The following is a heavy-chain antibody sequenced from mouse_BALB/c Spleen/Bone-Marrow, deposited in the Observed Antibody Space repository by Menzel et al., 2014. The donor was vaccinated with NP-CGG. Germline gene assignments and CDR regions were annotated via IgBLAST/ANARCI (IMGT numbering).Heavy chain of an antibody. CDR2: IWAGGST. Sequence: VMLVESGPGLVAPSPCLSISCTASGFSLTSYGVHWVRQPPGKGLEWLGVIWAGGSTNYNTAHMSRLSNSKDNSKSQVFLKMNSLQTDDTAMYYCAREGPTMITKDFDYWGQGTTLTVSS. CDR1: GFSLTSYG. V-gene: IGHV2-9*02. CDR3: AREGPTMITKDFDY. J-gene: IGHJ2*01. D-gene: IGHD2-4*01.